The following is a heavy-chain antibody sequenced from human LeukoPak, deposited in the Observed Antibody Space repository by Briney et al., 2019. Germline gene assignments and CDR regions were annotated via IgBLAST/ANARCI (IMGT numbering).Heavy chain of an antibody. V-gene: IGHV4-34*01. J-gene: IGHJ4*02. D-gene: IGHD1-7*01. CDR3: ARRTGTTLGY. CDR2: INHSGST. Sequence: SETLSLTCAVYGGSFSGHHWRWIRQPTGKGLEWLGEINHSGSTNYTPSLKSRVTISVDTSKNQFSLKLSSVTAADTAVYYGARRTGTTLGYWGQGTLVTVSS. CDR1: GGSFSGHH.